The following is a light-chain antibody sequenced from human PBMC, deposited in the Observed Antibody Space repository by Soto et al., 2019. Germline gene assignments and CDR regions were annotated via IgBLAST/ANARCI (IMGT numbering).Light chain of an antibody. CDR1: SSDVGGYDY. CDR3: YSYAGSSYV. J-gene: IGLJ1*01. CDR2: DVS. Sequence: QSALTQPRSMSGSPGQSVTLSRTGTSSDVGGYDYVSWYQQHPDKAPKLMIYDVSKRPSGVPDRFSGSKSGNTASLTISGLQAEDEADYYCYSYAGSSYVFGTGTKVTVL. V-gene: IGLV2-11*01.